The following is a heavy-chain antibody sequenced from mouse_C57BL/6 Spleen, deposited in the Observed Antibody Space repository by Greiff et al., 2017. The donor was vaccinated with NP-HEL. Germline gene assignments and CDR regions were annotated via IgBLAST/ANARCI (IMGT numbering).Heavy chain of an antibody. Sequence: VQLQESGAELVRPGTSVKVSCKASGYAFTNYLIEWVKQRPGQGLEWIGVINPGSGDTNYNEKFKDKATLTADKSSSTAYMQLSSLTSEDSAVYFCARSGLPYYSNYLPYWGQGTLVTVSA. D-gene: IGHD2-5*01. CDR1: GYAFTNYL. J-gene: IGHJ3*01. V-gene: IGHV1-54*01. CDR3: ARSGLPYYSNYLPY. CDR2: INPGSGDT.